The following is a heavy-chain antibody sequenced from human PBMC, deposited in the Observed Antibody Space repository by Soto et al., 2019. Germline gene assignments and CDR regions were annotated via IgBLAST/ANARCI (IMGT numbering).Heavy chain of an antibody. D-gene: IGHD2-15*01. CDR1: GFTFTSYA. CDR2: VSSGGST. Sequence: GGSLRLSCAASGFTFTSYAMGWVRQAPGKGLEWVSVVSSGGSTYYADSVTGRFTVSRDNSKNTLSLQMNSLRAEDTAVYYCAKRRGAGGHFDYWGQGALVTVSS. V-gene: IGHV3-23*01. CDR3: AKRRGAGGHFDY. J-gene: IGHJ4*02.